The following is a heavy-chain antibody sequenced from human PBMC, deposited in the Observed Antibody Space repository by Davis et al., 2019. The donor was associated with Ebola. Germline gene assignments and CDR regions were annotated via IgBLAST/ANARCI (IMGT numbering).Heavy chain of an antibody. Sequence: PSETLSLTCAVSGYSISSGYYWGWIRQPPGKGLEWIGSIYHSGSTYYNPSLKSRVTISVDTSKNQFSLKLSSVTAADTAVYYCATPPVLGLPIAVAGNDAFDIWGQGTMVTVSS. CDR2: IYHSGST. CDR1: GYSISSGYY. J-gene: IGHJ3*02. V-gene: IGHV4-38-2*01. D-gene: IGHD6-19*01. CDR3: ATPPVLGLPIAVAGNDAFDI.